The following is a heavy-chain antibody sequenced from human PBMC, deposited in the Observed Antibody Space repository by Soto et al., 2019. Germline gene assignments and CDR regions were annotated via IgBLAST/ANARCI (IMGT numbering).Heavy chain of an antibody. CDR2: VYYSGST. CDR3: ARLTSRISAASHGSSNWLDP. CDR1: GDSITWTSCY. D-gene: IGHD2-15*01. V-gene: IGHV4-39*01. Sequence: SETLSLTCTFSGDSITWTSCYWGWMRQPPGKGLEWVGDVYYSGSTYYNPSLKSRLTMSIDTSKGQFSLKMSSVTAADPGVYYWARLTSRISAASHGSSNWLDPWGPGTLVTVSS. J-gene: IGHJ5*02.